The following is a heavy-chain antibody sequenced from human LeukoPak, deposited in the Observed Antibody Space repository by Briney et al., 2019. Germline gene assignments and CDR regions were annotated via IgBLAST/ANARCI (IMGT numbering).Heavy chain of an antibody. D-gene: IGHD6-6*01. Sequence: PSETLSLTCTVSGGSISSYYWSWIRQPPGKGLEWLGSIYYTGSTNYHPSLKSRVTISLDTSKNQFSLKLSSVTAADTAVYYCARLGVAARDFDYWGQGTLVTVSS. CDR2: IYYTGST. V-gene: IGHV4-59*08. CDR1: GGSISSYY. CDR3: ARLGVAARDFDY. J-gene: IGHJ4*02.